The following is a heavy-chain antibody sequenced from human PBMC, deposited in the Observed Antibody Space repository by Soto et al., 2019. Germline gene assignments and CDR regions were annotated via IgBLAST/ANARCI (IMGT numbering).Heavy chain of an antibody. D-gene: IGHD3-10*01. CDR1: GFTFDDYA. CDR2: ISWNSGSI. CDR3: AKEGMVREQPYYYYYYMDV. Sequence: SGGSLRLSCAASGFTFDDYAMHWVRQAPGKGLEWVSGISWNSGSIGYADSVKGRFTISRDNAKNSLYLQMNSLRAEDTALYYCAKEGMVREQPYYYYYYMDVWGKGTTVTVSS. J-gene: IGHJ6*03. V-gene: IGHV3-9*01.